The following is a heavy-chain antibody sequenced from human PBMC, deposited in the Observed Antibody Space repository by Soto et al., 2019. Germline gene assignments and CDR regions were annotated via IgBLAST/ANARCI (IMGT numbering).Heavy chain of an antibody. V-gene: IGHV4-34*01. CDR3: ATAPHDYGDYGGNYYYYYGMDV. CDR2: INHSGST. D-gene: IGHD4-17*01. J-gene: IGHJ6*02. Sequence: SETLSLTCAVYGGSFSGYYWSWIRQPPGKGLEWIGEINHSGSTNYNPSLKSRVTISVDTSKNQFSLKLSSVTAADTAVYYCATAPHDYGDYGGNYYYYYGMDVWGQGTTVTV. CDR1: GGSFSGYY.